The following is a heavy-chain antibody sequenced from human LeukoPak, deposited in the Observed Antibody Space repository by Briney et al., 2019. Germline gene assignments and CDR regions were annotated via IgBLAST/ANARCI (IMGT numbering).Heavy chain of an antibody. J-gene: IGHJ5*02. D-gene: IGHD3-10*01. CDR1: GGSISCYY. CDR2: IYYSGST. V-gene: IGHV4-59*01. Sequence: SETLSLTCTVSGGSISCYYWSWIRQPPRKGLEWIGYIYYSGSTNYNPSLKSRVTISVDTSKNQFSLRLGSVTAADTAVYYCARDLGFGPMVRGVISPWGQGTLVTVSS. CDR3: ARDLGFGPMVRGVISP.